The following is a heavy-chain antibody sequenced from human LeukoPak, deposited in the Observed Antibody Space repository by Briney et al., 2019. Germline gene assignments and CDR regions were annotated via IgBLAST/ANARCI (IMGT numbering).Heavy chain of an antibody. CDR2: IKDGGTTT. CDR1: GFTFSSYW. Sequence: GRSLRLSCAASGFTFSSYWIRWVRQVPGKGLVWVARIKDGGTTTDYADSVKGRFTISRDDAKNTLYLQMNSLRAEDTAVYYCTTIRPGYWGQGTLVTVSP. CDR3: TTIRPGY. V-gene: IGHV3-74*01. D-gene: IGHD5-12*01. J-gene: IGHJ4*02.